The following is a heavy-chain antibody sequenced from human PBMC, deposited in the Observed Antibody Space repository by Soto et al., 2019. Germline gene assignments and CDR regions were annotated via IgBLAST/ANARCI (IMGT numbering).Heavy chain of an antibody. CDR3: AKGPRAPPPHDYGMDV. V-gene: IGHV3-23*01. CDR2: ISGSGGST. Sequence: EVQLLESGGGLVQPGGSLRLSCEASGFTFSSYVMNWVRQPPGKGLEWVSGISGSGGSTYYADSVKGRFTISRDNSKNTLYLQMNSLRAEDTAVYYCAKGPRAPPPHDYGMDVWGQGTTVTVSS. J-gene: IGHJ6*02. CDR1: GFTFSSYV.